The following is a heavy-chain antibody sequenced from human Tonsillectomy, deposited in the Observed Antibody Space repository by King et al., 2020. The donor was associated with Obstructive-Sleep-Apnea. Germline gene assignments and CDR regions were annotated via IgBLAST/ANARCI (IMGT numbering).Heavy chain of an antibody. Sequence: VQLVESGGGLVKPGGSLRLSCAASGFTFSDYYMSWIRQAPGKGVEWVSYISSGSTIYYADSVKGRFTISRDNAKNSLYLQMNSLRAEDTAVYYCARGGDGYNYYFDYWGQGTLVTVSS. CDR2: ISSGSTI. CDR3: ARGGDGYNYYFDY. J-gene: IGHJ4*02. V-gene: IGHV3-11*01. D-gene: IGHD5-24*01. CDR1: GFTFSDYY.